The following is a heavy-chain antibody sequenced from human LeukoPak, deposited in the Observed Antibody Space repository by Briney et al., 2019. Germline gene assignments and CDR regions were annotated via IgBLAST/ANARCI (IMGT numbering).Heavy chain of an antibody. CDR2: IYSGGST. Sequence: GGSLRLSCAPSGFTVSSNYMSWVRQAPGKGLEWVSVIYSGGSTYYADSVKGRFTISRDNSKNTLYLQMNSLRAEDTAVYYCAREEAVALSYWGQGTLVTVSS. CDR3: AREEAVALSY. D-gene: IGHD6-19*01. V-gene: IGHV3-66*01. CDR1: GFTVSSNY. J-gene: IGHJ4*02.